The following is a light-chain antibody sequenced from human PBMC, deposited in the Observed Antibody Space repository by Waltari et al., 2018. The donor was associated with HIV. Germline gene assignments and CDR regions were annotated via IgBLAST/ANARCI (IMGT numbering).Light chain of an antibody. CDR3: ATWDDSLNSWV. J-gene: IGLJ3*02. CDR2: SYG. CDR1: SSNIGSNT. V-gene: IGLV1-44*01. Sequence: QSVLNQSPSASGTPGQRVIISCSGSSSNIGSNTVTWYQQFPGTAPKLLILSYGQRPSGVPERFSGSKSATSASRAISGLRSEDEADYYCATWDDSLNSWVFGGGTKLTVL.